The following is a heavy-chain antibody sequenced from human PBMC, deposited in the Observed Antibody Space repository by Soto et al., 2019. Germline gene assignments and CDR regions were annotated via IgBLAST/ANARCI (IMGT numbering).Heavy chain of an antibody. CDR3: ARGGLEPFHY. D-gene: IGHD1-1*01. CDR2: LNHEGTYK. V-gene: IGHV3-74*01. CDR1: GFEFRANW. J-gene: IGHJ4*02. Sequence: GGSLRLSCAASGFEFRANWMHWVRQAPGQGLVWVSRLNHEGTYKSYADSVKGRFTISRDNVKSELYLQMNNLRTEDTAVYYCARGGLEPFHYWGQGTLVTVSS.